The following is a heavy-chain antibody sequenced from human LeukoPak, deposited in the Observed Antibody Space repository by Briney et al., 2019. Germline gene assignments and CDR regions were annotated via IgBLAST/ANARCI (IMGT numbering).Heavy chain of an antibody. CDR1: GFTFDDYG. V-gene: IGHV3-20*04. CDR2: INWNGGST. J-gene: IGHJ6*03. D-gene: IGHD6-6*01. Sequence: GGSLRLSCAASGFTFDDYGMSWVRQAPGKGLEWVSGINWNGGSTGYADSVKGRFTISRDNAKNSLYLQMNSLRAEDTALYYCARDGSSHYYYCMDVWGKGTTVTVSS. CDR3: ARDGSSHYYYCMDV.